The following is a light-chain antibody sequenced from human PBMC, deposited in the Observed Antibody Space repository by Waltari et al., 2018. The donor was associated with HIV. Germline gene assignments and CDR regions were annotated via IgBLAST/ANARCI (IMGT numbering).Light chain of an antibody. J-gene: IGLJ3*02. CDR3: AAWDDSLSGLV. V-gene: IGLV1-47*01. Sequence: QSVLTQPTSASGTPGQRVTISCSGSSSNIGSNYGYWYQQLPGTAPKLLIYRNNQRPSGVPDRFSGSKSGTSASLAISGLRSEDEADYYCAAWDDSLSGLVFGGGTKVTVL. CDR1: SSNIGSNY. CDR2: RNN.